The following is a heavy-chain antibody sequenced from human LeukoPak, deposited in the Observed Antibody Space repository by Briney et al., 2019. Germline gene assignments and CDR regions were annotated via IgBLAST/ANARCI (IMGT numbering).Heavy chain of an antibody. CDR3: AKQQDYDYVWGSYRYQGNFDY. V-gene: IGHV3-23*01. CDR1: GFTFSNYA. CDR2: ISGSGGST. J-gene: IGHJ4*02. Sequence: GGSLRLSCLASGFTFSNYAMSWVRQAPGKGLEWVSAISGSGGSTYYADSVKGRFTISRDNSKNTLYLQMNSLRAEDTAVYYCAKQQDYDYVWGSYRYQGNFDYWGQGTLVTVSS. D-gene: IGHD3-16*02.